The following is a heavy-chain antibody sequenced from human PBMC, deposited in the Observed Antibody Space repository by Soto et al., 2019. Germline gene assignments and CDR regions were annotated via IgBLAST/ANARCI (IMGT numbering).Heavy chain of an antibody. J-gene: IGHJ4*02. V-gene: IGHV3-7*01. CDR3: VRACNRASCPYYFDS. D-gene: IGHD2-2*01. CDR2: IKQDGSEK. Sequence: GSLRLSCAASGFTFGSYWMSWVRQAPGKGLEWVANIKQDGSEKFHADSVKGRFTISRDNAENSLYLQMNSLRAEDTAVYYCVRACNRASCPYYFDSWGRGTLVTVSS. CDR1: GFTFGSYW.